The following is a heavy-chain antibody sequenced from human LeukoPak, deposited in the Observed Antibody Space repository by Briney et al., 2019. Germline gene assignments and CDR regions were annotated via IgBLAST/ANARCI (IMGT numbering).Heavy chain of an antibody. CDR2: MFYSETT. CDR3: ARHDDYPGCGRGFDP. V-gene: IGHV4-59*08. D-gene: IGHD3-16*01. CDR1: GDSMSGYY. Sequence: QASEPLSLTCTVAGDSMSGYYWRWMRQPPGEGLEWIGYMFYSETTRHNPSLKIRVTIPADTSRNHFSLKLYSVTAADTAVYYCARHDDYPGCGRGFDPWGQGSLVTVSS. J-gene: IGHJ5*02.